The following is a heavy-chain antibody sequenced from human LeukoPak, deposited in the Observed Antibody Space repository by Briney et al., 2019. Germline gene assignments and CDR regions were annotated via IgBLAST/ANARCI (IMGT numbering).Heavy chain of an antibody. D-gene: IGHD3-22*01. CDR2: ISGSGGST. Sequence: PGGSLRLSCAASGFTFSSYAMSWVRQAPGKGLEWVSAISGSGGSTYYADSVKGRFTISRDNSKNTLYLQMNSLRAEDTAVYYCARLYDSSGEYFDYWGQGTLVTVSS. CDR1: GFTFSSYA. CDR3: ARLYDSSGEYFDY. V-gene: IGHV3-23*01. J-gene: IGHJ4*02.